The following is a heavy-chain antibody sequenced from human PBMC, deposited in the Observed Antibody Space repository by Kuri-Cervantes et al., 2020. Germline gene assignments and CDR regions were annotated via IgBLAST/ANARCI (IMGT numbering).Heavy chain of an antibody. J-gene: IGHJ4*02. CDR1: GGIFSSYA. Sequence: SVKVSCKASGGIFSSYAISWVRQAPGQGLEWMGGIIPIFGTANYAQKFQGRVTITADESTSTAYMELSSLRSEDTAVYYCAREMRRYYYGSGSPYFDYWGQGTLVTVSS. CDR2: IIPIFGTA. D-gene: IGHD3-10*01. V-gene: IGHV1-69*13. CDR3: AREMRRYYYGSGSPYFDY.